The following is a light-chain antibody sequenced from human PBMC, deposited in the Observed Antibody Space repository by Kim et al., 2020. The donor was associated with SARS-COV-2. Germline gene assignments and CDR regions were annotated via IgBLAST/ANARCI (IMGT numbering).Light chain of an antibody. CDR1: QSISSY. CDR2: AAS. Sequence: ASVGDRVTITCRASQSISSYLNWYQQKPGKAPKLLIYAASSLQSGFPSRFSGSGSGTDFTLTISSLQPEDFATYYCQQSYSTLITFGQGTRLEIK. V-gene: IGKV1-39*01. J-gene: IGKJ5*01. CDR3: QQSYSTLIT.